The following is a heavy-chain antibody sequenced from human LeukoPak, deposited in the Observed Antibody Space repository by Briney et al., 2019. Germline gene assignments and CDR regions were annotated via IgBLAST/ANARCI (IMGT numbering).Heavy chain of an antibody. CDR1: GFTFSSYW. D-gene: IGHD4-23*01. V-gene: IGHV3-7*01. CDR2: IKQDGSEK. J-gene: IGHJ4*02. CDR3: AREDYGGNSVTSSFDY. Sequence: GGSLRLSCAASGFTFSSYWMSWVRQAPGKGLEWVANIKQDGSEKYYVDSVKGRFTISRDNAKNSLYLQMNSLRAEDTAVYYCAREDYGGNSVTSSFDYWGQGTLVTVSS.